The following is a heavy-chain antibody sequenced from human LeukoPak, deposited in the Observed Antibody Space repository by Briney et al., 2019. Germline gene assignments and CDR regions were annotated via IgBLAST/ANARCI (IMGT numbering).Heavy chain of an antibody. CDR3: TIIYYYDSSGYISDAFDI. V-gene: IGHV3-73*01. CDR2: IRSKANSYAA. CDR1: GFTFSGSA. J-gene: IGHJ3*02. D-gene: IGHD3-22*01. Sequence: GGSLRLSCAASGFTFSGSAMHWIRQASGKGLEWVGCIRSKANSYAAAYAASVKGRFTISRDDSKNTAYLQMNSLKTEDTAVYYCTIIYYYDSSGYISDAFDIWGQGTMVTVSS.